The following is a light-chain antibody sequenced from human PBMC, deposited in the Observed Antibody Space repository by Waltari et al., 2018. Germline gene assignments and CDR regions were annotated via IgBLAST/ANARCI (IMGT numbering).Light chain of an antibody. Sequence: DIEMTQSPSSLSASVGDRVTITCRASQGISNFLAWYQQKPGKVPRLLFYAASTLQSGVPSRFSGSGSGTDFTLTISSLQPEDVATYYCQKYNSAPRTFGQGTKVEIK. V-gene: IGKV1-27*01. CDR2: AAS. J-gene: IGKJ1*01. CDR1: QGISNF. CDR3: QKYNSAPRT.